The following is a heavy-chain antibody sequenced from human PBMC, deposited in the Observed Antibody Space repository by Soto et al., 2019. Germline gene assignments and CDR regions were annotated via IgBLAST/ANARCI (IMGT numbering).Heavy chain of an antibody. Sequence: EVQLLESGGGLVQPGGSLRLSCAASGFIFTNYAMNWVRQAPVKGLEWVSSISGSGGSVYYADSVKGRFTISRDNSENTLYLQMSSLRADDAAVYYCAKDPVVSSTSSWFYFDYWGRGTLVTVSS. J-gene: IGHJ4*02. CDR3: AKDPVVSSTSSWFYFDY. V-gene: IGHV3-23*01. D-gene: IGHD6-13*01. CDR2: ISGSGGSV. CDR1: GFIFTNYA.